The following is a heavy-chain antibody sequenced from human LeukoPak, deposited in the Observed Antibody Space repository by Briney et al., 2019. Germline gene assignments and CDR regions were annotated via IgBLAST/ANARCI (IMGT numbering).Heavy chain of an antibody. CDR2: ISAYNGNT. CDR1: GYTFTSYG. D-gene: IGHD6-13*01. V-gene: IGHV1-18*01. J-gene: IGHJ6*02. CDR3: ARDELYSSSWDYYGMDV. Sequence: ASVKVSCKASGYTFTSYGISWVRQAPGQGLEWMGWISAYNGNTNYAQKLQGRVTMTTDTSTSTVYMEMRSLRSDDTAVYYCARDELYSSSWDYYGMDVWGQGTTVTVSS.